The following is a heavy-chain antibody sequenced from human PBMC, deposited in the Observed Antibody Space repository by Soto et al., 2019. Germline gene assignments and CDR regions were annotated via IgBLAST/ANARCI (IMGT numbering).Heavy chain of an antibody. J-gene: IGHJ6*02. D-gene: IGHD3-16*01. V-gene: IGHV1-18*01. CDR2: INTYNGNT. Sequence: QVQLVQSRAEVKNPGASVKVSCKASGYSFTGYGIAWARQAPGQGLEWMGWINTYNGNTNYAQNLQGRVTLTTDTSKSTAYMELTSLRSNDTAIYYCAMVDVYVTPSPQDVWGQGTTVIVSS. CDR3: AMVDVYVTPSPQDV. CDR1: GYSFTGYG.